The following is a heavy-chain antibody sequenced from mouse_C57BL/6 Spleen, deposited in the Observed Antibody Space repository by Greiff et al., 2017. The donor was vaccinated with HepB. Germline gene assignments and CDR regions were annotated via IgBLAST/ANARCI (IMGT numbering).Heavy chain of an antibody. CDR1: GYTFTSYW. CDR3: ARLGYGSSYETWFAY. Sequence: QVQLQQPGAELVKPGASVKLSCKASGYTFTSYWMQWVKQRPGQGLEWIGEIDPSDSYTNYNQKFKGKATLTVDTSSSTAYMQLSSLTSEDSAVYYCARLGYGSSYETWFAYWGQGTLVTVSA. V-gene: IGHV1-50*01. CDR2: IDPSDSYT. J-gene: IGHJ3*01. D-gene: IGHD1-1*01.